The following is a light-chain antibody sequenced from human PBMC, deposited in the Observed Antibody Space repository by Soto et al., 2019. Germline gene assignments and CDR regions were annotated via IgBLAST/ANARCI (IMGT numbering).Light chain of an antibody. Sequence: EIVLTQSPATLSWSPGGRATLSCRASQSVSSYVAWYQQKPAEAPRLLMYSASTRAPGIPPRLSGSGSATEFSTPTSSLQPADFAVSYCQQRSNWPPLTFGGGTKVDIK. CDR3: QQRSNWPPLT. CDR1: QSVSSY. J-gene: IGKJ4*01. CDR2: SAS. V-gene: IGKV3-11*01.